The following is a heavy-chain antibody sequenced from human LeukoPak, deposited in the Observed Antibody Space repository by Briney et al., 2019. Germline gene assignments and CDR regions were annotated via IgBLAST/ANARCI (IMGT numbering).Heavy chain of an antibody. CDR3: AKESGKFDY. CDR1: GLPIADFA. V-gene: IGHV3-43*02. CDR2: ISGDGVST. J-gene: IGHJ4*02. Sequence: PGGSLRLSCVASGLPIADFAMHWVRQAPGKGLEWVSLISGDGVSTFYADSVKGRFSISRDNSKNSLYLEMNSLRTEDAAMYSCAKESGKFDYWGQGTLVAVSS.